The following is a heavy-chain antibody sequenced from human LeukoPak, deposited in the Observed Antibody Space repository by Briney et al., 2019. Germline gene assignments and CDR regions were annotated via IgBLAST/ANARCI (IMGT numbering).Heavy chain of an antibody. CDR3: ARDRGGMDV. V-gene: IGHV4-59*01. Sequence: PSETLSLTCTVSGGSISSYYWSWIRQPPGKGLEWIGYIYYSGSTNYNPSLKSRVTISVDTSKNQFSQKLSSVTAADTAVYYCARDRGGMDVWGQGTTVTVSS. J-gene: IGHJ6*02. CDR2: IYYSGST. CDR1: GGSISSYY.